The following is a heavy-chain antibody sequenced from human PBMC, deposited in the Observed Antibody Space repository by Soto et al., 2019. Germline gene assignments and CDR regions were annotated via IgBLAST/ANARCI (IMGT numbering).Heavy chain of an antibody. CDR1: GGSISSSNW. CDR2: IYHSGST. CDR3: ARGGYCGGDCYSAFDY. J-gene: IGHJ4*02. V-gene: IGHV4-4*02. Sequence: QVQLQESGPGLVKPSGTLSLTCAVSGGSISSSNWWSWVRQPPGKGLEWIGEIYHSGSTNYNPSHKSRVTISVNKSKNQISLKLSSVTAADTAVYYCARGGYCGGDCYSAFDYWGQGTLVTVSS. D-gene: IGHD2-21*02.